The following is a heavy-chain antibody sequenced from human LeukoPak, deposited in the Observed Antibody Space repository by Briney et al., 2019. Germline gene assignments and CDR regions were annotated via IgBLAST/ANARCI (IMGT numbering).Heavy chain of an antibody. Sequence: GASVKVSCKASGYTFTGYYMHWVRQAPGQGLEWMGWINPNSGGTDYAQKFQVRVTMTRDTSISTAYMELSRLRSDDTAVYYCARDSVPNGYCSSTSCYLGFDYWGQGTLVTVSS. J-gene: IGHJ4*02. D-gene: IGHD2-2*01. V-gene: IGHV1-2*02. CDR1: GYTFTGYY. CDR3: ARDSVPNGYCSSTSCYLGFDY. CDR2: INPNSGGT.